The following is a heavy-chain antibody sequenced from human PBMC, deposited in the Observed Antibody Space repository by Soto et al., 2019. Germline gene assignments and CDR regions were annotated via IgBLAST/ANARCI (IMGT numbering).Heavy chain of an antibody. D-gene: IGHD5-12*01. Sequence: QVHLVQSGVEVKTPGASVKVSCQASGYTFFTYDISWVRQAPGQGLEWRGWISTYSGDTKYAQKFQGRVTMTTDTSTTTAYLELRSLRSDDTAVYYCARHHGPTTSENWFAPWAQGTLVTVSS. J-gene: IGHJ5*02. CDR1: GYTFFTYD. CDR2: ISTYSGDT. CDR3: ARHHGPTTSENWFAP. V-gene: IGHV1-18*01.